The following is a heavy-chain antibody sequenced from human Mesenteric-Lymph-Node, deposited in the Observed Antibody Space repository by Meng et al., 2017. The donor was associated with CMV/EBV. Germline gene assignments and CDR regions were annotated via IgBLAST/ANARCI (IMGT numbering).Heavy chain of an antibody. CDR2: INHSGST. D-gene: IGHD4-23*01. CDR3: ARHQRWLKSEGGFNY. V-gene: IGHV4-34*01. CDR1: GGSFSGYY. Sequence: VRLQPWGAGLLKPSETLSLTCACYGGSFSGYYWSWVRQPPGKGLEWIGEINHSGSTNYNPSLKSRVTISVDTSKNQFSLKLSSVTAADTAVYYCARHQRWLKSEGGFNYWGQGTLVTVSS. J-gene: IGHJ4*02.